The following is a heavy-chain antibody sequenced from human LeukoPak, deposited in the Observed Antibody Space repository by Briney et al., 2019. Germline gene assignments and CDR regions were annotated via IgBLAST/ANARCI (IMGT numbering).Heavy chain of an antibody. D-gene: IGHD3-3*01. Sequence: ASVKVSCQASGYSFTNYGITWVRQAPGQGLEWMGWISAKNGNTNYAQKFQGRVTMTTDTSTSTAYMELRSLRSDDTAVYYCAREFRMYYDFWSGDYIFDNWGQGTLVTVSS. CDR1: GYSFTNYG. CDR3: AREFRMYYDFWSGDYIFDN. V-gene: IGHV1-18*01. J-gene: IGHJ4*02. CDR2: ISAKNGNT.